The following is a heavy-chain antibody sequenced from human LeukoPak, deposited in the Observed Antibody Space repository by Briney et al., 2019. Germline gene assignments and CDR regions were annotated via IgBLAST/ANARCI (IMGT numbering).Heavy chain of an antibody. V-gene: IGHV1-69*05. CDR1: GCTFSSYA. CDR2: IIPIFGTA. Sequence: SVKVSCKASGCTFSSYAISWVRQAPGQGLEWMGRIIPIFGTANYAQKFQGRVTITTDESTSTAYMELSSLMSEDTAVYYCARDRYDILTGYYKDAYFDYWGQGTLVTVSS. D-gene: IGHD3-9*01. J-gene: IGHJ4*02. CDR3: ARDRYDILTGYYKDAYFDY.